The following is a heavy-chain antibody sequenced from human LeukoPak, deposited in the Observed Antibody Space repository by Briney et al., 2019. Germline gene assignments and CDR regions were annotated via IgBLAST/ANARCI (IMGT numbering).Heavy chain of an antibody. J-gene: IGHJ5*02. CDR1: GGSISSSSYY. D-gene: IGHD1-1*01. CDR3: ARIHPANWNPFNWFDP. CDR2: IYYSGST. V-gene: IGHV4-39*01. Sequence: SETLSLTCTVSGGSISSSSYYWGWIRQPPGKGLEWIGSIYYSGSTFYKPSLTSRVTISVDTSKNQFSLKLSSVTAADTAVYYCARIHPANWNPFNWFDPWGQGTLVTVSS.